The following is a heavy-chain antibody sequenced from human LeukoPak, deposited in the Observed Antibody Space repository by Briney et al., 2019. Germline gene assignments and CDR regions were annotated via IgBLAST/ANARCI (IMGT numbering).Heavy chain of an antibody. CDR1: GGSISGYY. D-gene: IGHD5-12*01. V-gene: IGHV4-4*07. Sequence: SETLSLTCTVSGGSISGYYWSWIRQPAGKGLEWIGRIYTSGSTNYNPSLKSRVTISVDKSKNQFSLKLSSVTAADTAVYYCAKLRGYSGYDFSVWGQGILVTVSS. CDR3: AKLRGYSGYDFSV. CDR2: IYTSGST. J-gene: IGHJ4*02.